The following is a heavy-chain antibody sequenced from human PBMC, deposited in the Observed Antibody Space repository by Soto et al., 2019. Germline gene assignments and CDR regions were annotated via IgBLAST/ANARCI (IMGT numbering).Heavy chain of an antibody. D-gene: IGHD3-3*01. Sequence: GGSLRLSCAASGFTFSSYAMSWVRQAPGKGLECVSTISGSGGTTYYADSVKGRFTISRDNSKNTLYLQMNSLRAEDTAVYYCAKVRSTTSFDVVSLFEDWGQGTRVTVAS. J-gene: IGHJ4*02. CDR3: AKVRSTTSFDVVSLFED. CDR1: GFTFSSYA. V-gene: IGHV3-23*01. CDR2: ISGSGGTT.